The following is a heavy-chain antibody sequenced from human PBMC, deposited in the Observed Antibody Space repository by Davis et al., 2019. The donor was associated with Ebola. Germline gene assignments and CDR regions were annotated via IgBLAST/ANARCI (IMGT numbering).Heavy chain of an antibody. CDR3: ARAEQWLTQIDY. J-gene: IGHJ4*02. CDR1: GGTFSSYA. Sequence: SVKVSCKASGGTFSSYAISWVRQAPGQGLEWMGGIIPIFGTANYAQKFQGRVTITADESTSTAYMELSSLRSEDTAVYYCARAEQWLTQIDYWGQGTLVTVSS. D-gene: IGHD6-19*01. V-gene: IGHV1-69*13. CDR2: IIPIFGTA.